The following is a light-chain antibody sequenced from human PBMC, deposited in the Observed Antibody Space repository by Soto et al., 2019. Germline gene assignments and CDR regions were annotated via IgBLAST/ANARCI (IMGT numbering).Light chain of an antibody. Sequence: EIVLTQSPGTLSLSPGERATLSCRASQSVSSNYLAWYQQKPGQAPRLLMYGASSRATGIPDRFSGSGSGTDFTLTISRLEPEDFAVYYCQRYGSSPPYTFGQGTKVESK. CDR1: QSVSSNY. CDR2: GAS. V-gene: IGKV3-20*01. J-gene: IGKJ2*01. CDR3: QRYGSSPPYT.